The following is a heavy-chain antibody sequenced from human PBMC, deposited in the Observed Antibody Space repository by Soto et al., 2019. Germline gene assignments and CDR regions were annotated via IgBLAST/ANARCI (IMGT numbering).Heavy chain of an antibody. CDR3: ARSHSFDGSIYHSYLVF. J-gene: IGHJ4*02. Sequence: SETLSLTCTVSGGSISTYYWSWIRQPPGGTLEWIGYIYASGATTYNPSLESRVTMSVDMPNNEFSLELTSLTAADTAVYYCARSHSFDGSIYHSYLVFRDQGTLVTVSS. CDR2: IYASGAT. V-gene: IGHV4-59*01. D-gene: IGHD3-10*01. CDR1: GGSISTYY.